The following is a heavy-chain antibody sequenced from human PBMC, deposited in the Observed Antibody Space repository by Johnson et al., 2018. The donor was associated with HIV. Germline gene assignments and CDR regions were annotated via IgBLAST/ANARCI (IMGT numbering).Heavy chain of an antibody. CDR3: ARATAYGGRVDGFDI. Sequence: EVQLVESGGGVVRPGGSLRLSCAASGFTFDDYGMSWVRQAPGTGLEWVSGINWNGGSTTYADSVKGRFTISRDNAKNSLDLQMNSLRGEDTALYYCARATAYGGRVDGFDIWGQGTMVTVSS. CDR1: GFTFDDYG. V-gene: IGHV3-20*04. D-gene: IGHD4-23*01. J-gene: IGHJ3*02. CDR2: INWNGGST.